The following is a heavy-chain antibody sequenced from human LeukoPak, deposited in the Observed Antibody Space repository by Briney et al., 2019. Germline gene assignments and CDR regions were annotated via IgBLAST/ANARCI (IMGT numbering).Heavy chain of an antibody. Sequence: GGSLRLSCAASGFTFSGSAMRWVRQASGKGLEWVGRIRSKANSYATAYAASVKGRFTISRDDSKNTAYLQMNSLKTEDTAVYYCTSMCKNDYVWGSYRQFDYWGQGTLVTVSS. CDR1: GFTFSGSA. D-gene: IGHD3-16*02. J-gene: IGHJ4*02. V-gene: IGHV3-73*01. CDR2: IRSKANSYAT. CDR3: TSMCKNDYVWGSYRQFDY.